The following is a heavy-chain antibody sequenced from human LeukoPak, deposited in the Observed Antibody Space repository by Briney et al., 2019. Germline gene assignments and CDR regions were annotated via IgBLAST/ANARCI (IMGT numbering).Heavy chain of an antibody. CDR2: FAASGGRT. J-gene: IGHJ4*02. Sequence: GGSLRLSCAASGFPFSNYAMAWVRQAPGKGLEWVSAFAASGGRTYYADSVKGRFTISRDNSEKTLYLQMNSLRAEDTAVYYCAKDAPAAVTVGYSDYWGQGTLVTVSS. CDR1: GFPFSNYA. D-gene: IGHD6-13*01. CDR3: AKDAPAAVTVGYSDY. V-gene: IGHV3-23*01.